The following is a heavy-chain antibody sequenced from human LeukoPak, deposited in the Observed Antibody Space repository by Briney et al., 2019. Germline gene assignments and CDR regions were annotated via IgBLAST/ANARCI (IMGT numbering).Heavy chain of an antibody. D-gene: IGHD6-6*01. CDR2: IYTSGST. CDR1: GGSISSYY. V-gene: IGHV4-4*07. Sequence: SETLSLTCTVSGGSISSYYWSWIRQPPGKGLEWIGRIYTSGSTNYNPSLKSRVTMSVDTSKNQFSLKLSSVTAADTAVYYCARDYPGAIAARPEYFQHWGQGTLVTVSS. CDR3: ARDYPGAIAARPEYFQH. J-gene: IGHJ1*01.